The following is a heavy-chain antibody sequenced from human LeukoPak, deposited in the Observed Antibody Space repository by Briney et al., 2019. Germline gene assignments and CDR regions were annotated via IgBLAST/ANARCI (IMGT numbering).Heavy chain of an antibody. V-gene: IGHV1-46*01. J-gene: IGHJ4*02. CDR2: INPSGGST. CDR1: GYRFTSYY. CDR3: ARGGEYQLLDDF. Sequence: GASVKVSCKASGYRFTSYYMHWVRQAPGQGLKWMGIINPSGGSTIYAQKFQDRVSMTRDTSTNTVYMELSSLSSEDTAVYYCARGGEYQLLDDFWGQGTLVTVSS. D-gene: IGHD2-2*01.